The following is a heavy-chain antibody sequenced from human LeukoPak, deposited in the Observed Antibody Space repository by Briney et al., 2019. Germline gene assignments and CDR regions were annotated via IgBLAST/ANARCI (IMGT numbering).Heavy chain of an antibody. CDR3: ARSPHDYGDYESFDY. V-gene: IGHV3-7*01. J-gene: IGHJ4*02. Sequence: PGGSLTLSCAASEFRFSTYWMRWLRQAPGKGLEWVTNIKEDGTEKYYVGSVKGRFTISRDNAKNSLYLQMNSLRAEDTAVYYCARSPHDYGDYESFDYWGQGTLVTVSS. CDR1: EFRFSTYW. CDR2: IKEDGTEK. D-gene: IGHD4-17*01.